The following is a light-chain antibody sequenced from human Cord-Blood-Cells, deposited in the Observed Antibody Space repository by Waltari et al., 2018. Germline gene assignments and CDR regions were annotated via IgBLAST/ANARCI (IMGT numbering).Light chain of an antibody. Sequence: DIQMTQSLSSLSASVGDRVAIPCRASPGISSYFNWYQQKPGKVPKLLIYAASSLQSGVPSRLSGSGSGTDFTLTIISLQPEDFATYYCQQSYSTPYTFGQGTKLEIK. CDR3: QQSYSTPYT. J-gene: IGKJ2*01. CDR1: PGISSY. CDR2: AAS. V-gene: IGKV1-39*01.